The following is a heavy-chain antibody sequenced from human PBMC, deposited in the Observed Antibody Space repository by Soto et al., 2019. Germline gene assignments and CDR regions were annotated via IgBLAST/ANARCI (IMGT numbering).Heavy chain of an antibody. CDR2: IDPSDSYT. Sequence: GESLKISCKGSGYSFTSYWISWVRQMPGKGLEWMGRIDPSDSYTNYSPSFQGHVTISADKSISTAYLQWSSLKASDTAMYYCARHGGIDSSGYYNYYYYGMDVWGQGTTVTVS. CDR1: GYSFTSYW. V-gene: IGHV5-10-1*01. CDR3: ARHGGIDSSGYYNYYYYGMDV. J-gene: IGHJ6*02. D-gene: IGHD3-22*01.